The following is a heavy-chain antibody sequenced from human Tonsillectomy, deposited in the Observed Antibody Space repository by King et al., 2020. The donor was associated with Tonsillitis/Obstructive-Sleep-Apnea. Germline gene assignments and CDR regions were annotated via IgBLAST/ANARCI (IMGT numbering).Heavy chain of an antibody. CDR1: GFSFSGRG. CDR3: ASSEGSFAEPIDF. CDR2: IWSDGRNT. D-gene: IGHD3-16*01. J-gene: IGHJ4*02. Sequence: VQLVESGGGVVQPGSSLRLSCAASGFSFSGRGMHWARQAPGKGLEWVAVIWSDGRNTEYADSVKGRFTVSRDNSENTLYLQMNSLRAEDTALYYCASSEGSFAEPIDFWGQGTLVTVSS. V-gene: IGHV3-33*03.